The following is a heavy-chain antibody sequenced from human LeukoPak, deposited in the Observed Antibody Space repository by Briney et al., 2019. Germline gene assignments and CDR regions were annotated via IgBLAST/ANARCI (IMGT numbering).Heavy chain of an antibody. Sequence: SETLSLTCTVSGGSISSGGYYWSWIRQHPGKGLEWIGYIYYSGSTYYNPSLKSRVTISVGTSKNQFSLKLSSVTAADTAVYYCARGLPTYYYDSSGYPDYWGQGTLVTVSS. CDR2: IYYSGST. CDR1: GGSISSGGYY. J-gene: IGHJ4*02. D-gene: IGHD3-22*01. V-gene: IGHV4-31*03. CDR3: ARGLPTYYYDSSGYPDY.